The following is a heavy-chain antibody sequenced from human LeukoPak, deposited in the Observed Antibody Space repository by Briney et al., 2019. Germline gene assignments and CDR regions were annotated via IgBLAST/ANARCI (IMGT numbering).Heavy chain of an antibody. CDR3: ARDLNEEFEAFDI. CDR2: ISAYNGNT. D-gene: IGHD3-10*01. V-gene: IGHV1-18*01. J-gene: IGHJ3*02. Sequence: EASVKVSCKASGYTFTSYGISWVRQAPGQGLEWMGWISAYNGNTNYAQKLQSRVTMTTDTSTSTAYMELRSLRSDDTAVYYCARDLNEEFEAFDIWGQGTMVTVSS. CDR1: GYTFTSYG.